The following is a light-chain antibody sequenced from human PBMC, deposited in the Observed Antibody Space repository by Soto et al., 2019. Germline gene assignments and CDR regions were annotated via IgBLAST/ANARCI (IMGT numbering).Light chain of an antibody. CDR1: SSDVGGYNY. CDR2: EVS. CDR3: SSHTSSSIDYV. J-gene: IGLJ1*01. V-gene: IGLV2-14*01. Sequence: QSALTQPASVSGSPGQSITISCTGTSSDVGGYNYVSWYQQHPGKAPKLMIYEVSNRPSGVSNRFSGSKSGNTASLTISGLQAEDEADYYCSSHTSSSIDYVFGPGNKLTIL.